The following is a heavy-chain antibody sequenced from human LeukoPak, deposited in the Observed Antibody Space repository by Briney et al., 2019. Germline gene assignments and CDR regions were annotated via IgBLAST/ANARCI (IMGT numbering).Heavy chain of an antibody. CDR3: AKRGIVIRAVIIIGLHKEAYYFDY. D-gene: IGHD3-10*01. CDR2: ISERGGST. CDR1: GITLSNFG. J-gene: IGHJ4*02. Sequence: SGGSLRLSCVVSGITLSNFGMSWVRQAPGKGLEWVSGISERGGSTNYADSAKGRFIISRDTSKNTVYLQMNSLRVEDTAVYFCAKRGIVIRAVIIIGLHKEAYYFDYWGQGILVTVSP. V-gene: IGHV3-23*01.